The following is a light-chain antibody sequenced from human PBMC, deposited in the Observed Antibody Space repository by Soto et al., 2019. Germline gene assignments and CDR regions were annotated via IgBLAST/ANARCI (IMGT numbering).Light chain of an antibody. CDR1: QSVSSSY. CDR2: GAS. J-gene: IGKJ4*01. V-gene: IGKV3-20*01. CDR3: QQYGSSPRVT. Sequence: EIVLTQSPGTLSLSPGERATLSCRASQSVSSSYLAWYQQKPGQAPRLLIYGASSRATGIPDRFSGSGSGTDFTLTINSLEPEDFAVYYCQQYGSSPRVTFGGGTKVEIK.